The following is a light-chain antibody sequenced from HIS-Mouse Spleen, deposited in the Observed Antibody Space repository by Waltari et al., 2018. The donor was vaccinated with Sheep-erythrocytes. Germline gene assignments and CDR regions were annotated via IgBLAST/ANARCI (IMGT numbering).Light chain of an antibody. CDR3: SSYTSSSALV. V-gene: IGLV2-14*03. CDR2: DVS. Sequence: QSALTQPASVSGSPGQSITISCTGTSSDVGGYNYVSWYQQHPGKAPKLMSYDVSNRPSGVSNRFSGSKSGNTASLTSSGLQAEDEADYYCSSYTSSSALVFGTGTKVTVL. J-gene: IGLJ1*01. CDR1: SSDVGGYNY.